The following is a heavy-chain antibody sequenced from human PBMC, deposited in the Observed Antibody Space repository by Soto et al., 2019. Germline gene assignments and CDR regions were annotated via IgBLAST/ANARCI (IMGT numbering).Heavy chain of an antibody. Sequence: GRSLRLSCAASGFTFSDYYVNWIRQAPGKGLEWGSYISSGAITIYYADSVKGRFSISRDNAKNSLYLQMNSLRAEDTAVYYCAGQYSSSSVEFGGQGTLVTVSS. CDR3: AGQYSSSSVEF. CDR1: GFTFSDYY. CDR2: ISSGAITI. D-gene: IGHD6-6*01. V-gene: IGHV3-11*01. J-gene: IGHJ4*02.